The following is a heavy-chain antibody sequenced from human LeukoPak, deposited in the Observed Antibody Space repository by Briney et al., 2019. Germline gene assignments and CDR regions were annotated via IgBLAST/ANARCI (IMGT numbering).Heavy chain of an antibody. CDR3: AKVGLYCSGGSCYPSYFDY. Sequence: GGSLRLSCAASGFTLSSYAMSSVRQAPGKGLEWASAISGSGGSTYYADSVKGRFTISRDNSKNTLYLQMNSLRAEDTAVYYCAKVGLYCSGGSCYPSYFDYWGQGTLVTVSS. V-gene: IGHV3-23*01. D-gene: IGHD2-15*01. J-gene: IGHJ4*02. CDR2: ISGSGGST. CDR1: GFTLSSYA.